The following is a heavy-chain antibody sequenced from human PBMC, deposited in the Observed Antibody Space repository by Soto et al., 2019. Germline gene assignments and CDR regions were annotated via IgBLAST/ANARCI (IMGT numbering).Heavy chain of an antibody. CDR2: ISYDGSNK. CDR3: ARDFRLDY. Sequence: GCSLRLSCAASGFTFSSYAMHWVRQAPGKGLEWVAVISYDGSNKYYADSVKGRFTISRDNSKNTLYLQMNSLRAEDTAVYYCARDFRLDYWGQGTLVTGSS. J-gene: IGHJ4*02. V-gene: IGHV3-30-3*01. CDR1: GFTFSSYA.